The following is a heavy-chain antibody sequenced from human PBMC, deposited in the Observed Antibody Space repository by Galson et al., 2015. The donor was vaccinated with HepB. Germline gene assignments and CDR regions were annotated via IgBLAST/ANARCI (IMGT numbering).Heavy chain of an antibody. CDR2: LSYDGTYK. CDR1: AFNFYSYA. J-gene: IGHJ6*02. D-gene: IGHD3-10*01. CDR3: AGANTYGSGSHYNYGMDV. V-gene: IGHV3-30-3*01. Sequence: SLRLSCAASAFNFYSYAMHWVRQAPGKGLEWVALLSYDGTYKYYADSVKGRLTISRDNSKNMLNLQMNSLGNDDTAVYYCAGANTYGSGSHYNYGMDVWGQGTTVTVSS.